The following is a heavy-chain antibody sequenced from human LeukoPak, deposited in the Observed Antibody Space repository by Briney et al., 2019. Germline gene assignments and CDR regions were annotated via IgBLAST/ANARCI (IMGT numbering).Heavy chain of an antibody. Sequence: SETLSLTCTVSGGSISSYYWSWIRQPAGKGLEWIGRIYTSGSTNYNPSLKRRVTISVDTSKNQFSLKLSSVTAADTAVYYCARVAWFSSWYAYMDVWGKGTTVTISS. CDR2: IYTSGST. D-gene: IGHD6-13*01. CDR3: ARVAWFSSWYAYMDV. CDR1: GGSISSYY. J-gene: IGHJ6*03. V-gene: IGHV4-4*07.